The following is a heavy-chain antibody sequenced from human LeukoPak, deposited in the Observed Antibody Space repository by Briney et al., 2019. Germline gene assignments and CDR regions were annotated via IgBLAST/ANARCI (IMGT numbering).Heavy chain of an antibody. CDR3: ARDVWFGETDAFDI. CDR1: GFTVSSNY. Sequence: PGGSLRLSCAASGFTVSSNYMSWVRQAPGKGLEWVSVIYSGGSTYYADSVKGRFTISRDNSKNTLYLQMNSLRAEDTAVYYCARDVWFGETDAFDIWGQGTMVIVSS. J-gene: IGHJ3*02. V-gene: IGHV3-53*01. CDR2: IYSGGST. D-gene: IGHD3-10*01.